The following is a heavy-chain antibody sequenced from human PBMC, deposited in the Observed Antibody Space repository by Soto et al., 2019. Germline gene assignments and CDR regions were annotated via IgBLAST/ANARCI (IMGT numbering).Heavy chain of an antibody. Sequence: QVLLVESGGGLVKAGGSLRLSCAASGFIFSDYYMSWVRQTPGKGLEWVSYISTRSTYTNYADSVKGRFTISRDNTKNSLYLQMYSLRVEDTAVYYCARDLAWKRGKVGRYYYGMDVWGQGTTVTVSS. CDR1: GFIFSDYY. J-gene: IGHJ6*02. D-gene: IGHD1-1*01. CDR2: ISTRSTYT. V-gene: IGHV3-11*06. CDR3: ARDLAWKRGKVGRYYYGMDV.